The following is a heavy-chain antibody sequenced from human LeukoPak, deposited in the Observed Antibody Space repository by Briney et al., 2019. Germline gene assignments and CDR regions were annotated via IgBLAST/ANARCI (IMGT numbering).Heavy chain of an antibody. D-gene: IGHD1-26*01. J-gene: IGHJ6*02. V-gene: IGHV1-8*01. CDR3: ASPKVGATTNYYYGMDV. CDR2: MNPNSGNT. CDR1: GYTFTSYD. Sequence: ASVKVSCKASGYTFTSYDINWVRQATGQGLEWMGWMNPNSGNTGYAQKFQGRVTMTRNTSISTAYMELSSLRSEYTAVYYCASPKVGATTNYYYGMDVWGQGTTVTVSS.